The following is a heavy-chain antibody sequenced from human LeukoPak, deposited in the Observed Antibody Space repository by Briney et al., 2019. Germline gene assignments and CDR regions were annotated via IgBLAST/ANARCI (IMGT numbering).Heavy chain of an antibody. Sequence: ASVKVSCKASGYTFTSYAISWVRQAPGQGLEWMGWISAYNGNTHYAQKVQDRVTMTTDTSTSTAYMELRSLRSDDTAVYYCARAPLYSGYDRNWFDPWGQGTLVTVSS. CDR3: ARAPLYSGYDRNWFDP. J-gene: IGHJ5*02. CDR1: GYTFTSYA. V-gene: IGHV1-18*01. CDR2: ISAYNGNT. D-gene: IGHD5-12*01.